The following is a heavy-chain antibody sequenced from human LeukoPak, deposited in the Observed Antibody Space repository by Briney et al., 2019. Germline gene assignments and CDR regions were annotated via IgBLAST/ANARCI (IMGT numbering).Heavy chain of an antibody. J-gene: IGHJ4*02. CDR1: GGSISSGDYY. Sequence: SETLSLTCTVSGGSISSGDYYWSWIRQPPGKGLEWIGYIYYSGSTYYNPSLKSRVTISVDTSKNQFPLKLSSVTAADTAVYYCARVPVGYSYGRYYFDYWGQGTLVTVSS. CDR2: IYYSGST. D-gene: IGHD5-18*01. V-gene: IGHV4-30-4*01. CDR3: ARVPVGYSYGRYYFDY.